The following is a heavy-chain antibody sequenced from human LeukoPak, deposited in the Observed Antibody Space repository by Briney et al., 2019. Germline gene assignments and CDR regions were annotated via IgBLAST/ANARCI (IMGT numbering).Heavy chain of an antibody. Sequence: GGSLRLSCAASGFTVSSNYMSWVRQAPGKGLEWVSVIYSGGSTYYADSVKGRFTISRDNSKNTLYLQMNSLRAEDTAVYYCARAALQAAAGLYYYYYYMDVWGKGTTVTVSS. J-gene: IGHJ6*03. CDR3: ARAALQAAAGLYYYYYYMDV. CDR1: GFTVSSNY. V-gene: IGHV3-53*01. CDR2: IYSGGST. D-gene: IGHD6-13*01.